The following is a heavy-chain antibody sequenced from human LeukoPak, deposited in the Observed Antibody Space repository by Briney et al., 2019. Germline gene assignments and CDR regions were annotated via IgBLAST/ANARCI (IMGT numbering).Heavy chain of an antibody. J-gene: IGHJ4*02. CDR3: ARRGVVIRVILVGFHKEAYYFDS. CDR2: IKEDRRAE. CDR1: GFTFSSYW. D-gene: IGHD3-22*01. Sequence: GGSLRLSCAASGFTFSSYWMTWVRQAPGKGLECVANIKEDRRAEYYVDSVKGRFSISRDNAENSLHLQMNSLRAEDTAVYFCARRGVVIRVILVGFHKEAYYFDSWGQGALVTVSS. V-gene: IGHV3-7*01.